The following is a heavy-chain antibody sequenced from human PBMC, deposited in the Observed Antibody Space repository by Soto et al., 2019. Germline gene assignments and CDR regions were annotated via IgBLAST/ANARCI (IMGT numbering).Heavy chain of an antibody. Sequence: QVQLVQSGAEVKKPGASVKVSCKASGYTFTSYGISWVRQAPGQGLEWMGWISAYNGNTNYAQKLQGRVTMTTDTSTSTAYMELRSPRSDDTAVYYCALHYCTNGVCGGWFDPWGQGTLVTVSS. CDR2: ISAYNGNT. CDR1: GYTFTSYG. CDR3: ALHYCTNGVCGGWFDP. V-gene: IGHV1-18*01. J-gene: IGHJ5*02. D-gene: IGHD2-8*01.